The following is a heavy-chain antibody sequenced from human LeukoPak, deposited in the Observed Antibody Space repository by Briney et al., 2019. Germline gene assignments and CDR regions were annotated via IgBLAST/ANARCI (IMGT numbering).Heavy chain of an antibody. Sequence: GGSLRLSCAASGFTFSSYAMSWVRQAPGKGLEWVSAIGGSGGSTYYADSVKGRFTISRDNSKNTLYLQMNSLRAEDTAVYYCAKYYDFWSGYPTAPVDYWGQGTLVTVSS. D-gene: IGHD3-3*01. CDR1: GFTFSSYA. J-gene: IGHJ4*02. V-gene: IGHV3-23*01. CDR2: IGGSGGST. CDR3: AKYYDFWSGYPTAPVDY.